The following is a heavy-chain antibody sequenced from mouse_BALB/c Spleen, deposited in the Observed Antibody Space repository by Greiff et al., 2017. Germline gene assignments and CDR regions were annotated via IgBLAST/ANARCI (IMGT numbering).Heavy chain of an antibody. CDR1: GFTFSSYA. Sequence: EVKLVESGGGLVKPGGSLKLSCAASGFTFSSYAMSWVRQSPEKRLEWVAEISSGGSYTYYPDTVTGRFTISRDNAKNTLYLEMSSLRSEDTAMYYCARGNLDYWGQGTSVTVSS. D-gene: IGHD2-1*01. CDR2: ISSGGSYT. J-gene: IGHJ4*01. V-gene: IGHV5-9-4*01. CDR3: ARGNLDY.